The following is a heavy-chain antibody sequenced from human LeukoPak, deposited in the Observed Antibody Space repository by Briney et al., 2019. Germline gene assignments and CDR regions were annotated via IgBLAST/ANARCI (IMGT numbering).Heavy chain of an antibody. Sequence: SETLSLTCAVYGGSFSGYYWSWIRQPPGKGLEWIGEINHSGSTNYNPSLKSRVTISVDTSKNQFSLKLSSVTAADTAAYYCARRSGYSYGYLSGNIDYWGQGTLVTVSS. V-gene: IGHV4-34*01. CDR1: GGSFSGYY. CDR2: INHSGST. D-gene: IGHD5-18*01. J-gene: IGHJ4*02. CDR3: ARRSGYSYGYLSGNIDY.